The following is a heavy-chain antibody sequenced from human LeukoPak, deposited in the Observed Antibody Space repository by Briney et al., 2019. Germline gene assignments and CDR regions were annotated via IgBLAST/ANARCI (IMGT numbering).Heavy chain of an antibody. J-gene: IGHJ4*02. Sequence: HPGGSLRLSCTASGFIFSSHWMTWVRQSPGKGLEWVANIKEDGSVKYYVDSVKGRFTISRDNTKNALYLQMNSLRADDTAVYFCARDSTWLLDYWGQGTLITVSS. CDR2: IKEDGSVK. V-gene: IGHV3-7*03. D-gene: IGHD5-12*01. CDR1: GFIFSSHW. CDR3: ARDSTWLLDY.